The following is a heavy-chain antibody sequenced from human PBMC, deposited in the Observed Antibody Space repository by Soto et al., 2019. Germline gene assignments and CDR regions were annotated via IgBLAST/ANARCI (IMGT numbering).Heavy chain of an antibody. V-gene: IGHV4-30-4*01. CDR3: ARASRRLVLDP. CDR2: IYYSGST. D-gene: IGHD3-16*02. Sequence: KASETLSLTCTVSGGSISSGDYYWSWIRQPPGKGLEWIGYIYYSGSTYYNPSLKSRVTISVDTSKNQFSLKLSSVTAADTAVYYYARASRRLVLDPWGQGTLVTVSS. CDR1: GGSISSGDYY. J-gene: IGHJ5*02.